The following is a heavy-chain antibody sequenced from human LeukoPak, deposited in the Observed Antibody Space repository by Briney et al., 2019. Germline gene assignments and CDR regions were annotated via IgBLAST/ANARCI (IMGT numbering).Heavy chain of an antibody. J-gene: IGHJ6*02. D-gene: IGHD3-22*01. CDR2: IVPIFGTT. CDR3: ARAGRYYDSSGYLDMDV. CDR1: GGTFSTYS. V-gene: IGHV1-69*01. Sequence: ASVKVSCKASGGTFSTYSISWVRQAPEQGLEWMGGIVPIFGTTRYTQKFRGRVTITADESTSTAYMELSSLKSEDTAVFYCARAGRYYDSSGYLDMDVWGQGTTVTVS.